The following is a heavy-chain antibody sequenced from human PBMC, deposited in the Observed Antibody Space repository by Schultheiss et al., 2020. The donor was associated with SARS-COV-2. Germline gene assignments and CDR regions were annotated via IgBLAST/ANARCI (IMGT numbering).Heavy chain of an antibody. CDR3: AHRPRQEYYDFWSGYNMYYFDY. J-gene: IGHJ4*02. D-gene: IGHD3-3*01. V-gene: IGHV2-5*01. CDR2: IYWNDDK. CDR1: GFSLSTSGVG. Sequence: SGPTLVKPTQTLTLTCTFSGFSLSTSGVGVDWIRQPPGKALEWLALIYWNDDKRYSPSLKSRLTITKDTSESQVVLTMTNMDPVDTATYYCAHRPRQEYYDFWSGYNMYYFDYWGQGTLVTVSS.